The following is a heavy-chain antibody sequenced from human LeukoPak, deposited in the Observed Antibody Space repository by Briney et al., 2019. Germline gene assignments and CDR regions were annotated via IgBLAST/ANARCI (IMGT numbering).Heavy chain of an antibody. J-gene: IGHJ3*02. D-gene: IGHD6-19*01. CDR3: ARSGLRQWLSLFGAFDI. CDR1: GYTFTSYY. Sequence: ASVTVSCKASGYTFTSYYMHWVRQAPGQGLEWMGIINPSGGSTSYAQKFQGRVTMTRDTSTSTVYMELSSPRSEDTAVYYCARSGLRQWLSLFGAFDIWGQGTMVTVSS. CDR2: INPSGGST. V-gene: IGHV1-46*01.